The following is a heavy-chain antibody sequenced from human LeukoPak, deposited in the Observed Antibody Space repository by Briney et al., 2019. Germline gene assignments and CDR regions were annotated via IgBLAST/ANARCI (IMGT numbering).Heavy chain of an antibody. D-gene: IGHD3-22*01. V-gene: IGHV3-23*01. CDR1: GFNFSTFA. CDR3: AKEFFYDGSGYYFESTPTPKGGVFDY. J-gene: IGHJ4*02. Sequence: GGSLRLSCAASGFNFSTFAMRWVRQAPGRGLEWVSTVSGSGANTNYADSVRGRFTTSRDNSKSTLYLHMNSLRADDTALYFCAKEFFYDGSGYYFESTPTPKGGVFDYWGQGTLVTVSS. CDR2: VSGSGANT.